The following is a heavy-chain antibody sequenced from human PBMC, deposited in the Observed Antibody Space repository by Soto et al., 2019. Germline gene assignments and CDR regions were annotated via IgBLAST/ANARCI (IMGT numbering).Heavy chain of an antibody. Sequence: QVQLQQWGAGLLKPSETLSLTCAVYGGSFSGYYWSWIRQPPGKGLEWIGEINHSGSTNYNPSLKSRVTISVDTSKNQFSLKLGSVTAADTAVYYCARGLYLYCSSTSCYTGHYYYYGMDVWGQGTTVTVSS. J-gene: IGHJ6*02. CDR1: GGSFSGYY. V-gene: IGHV4-34*01. CDR2: INHSGST. CDR3: ARGLYLYCSSTSCYTGHYYYYGMDV. D-gene: IGHD2-2*02.